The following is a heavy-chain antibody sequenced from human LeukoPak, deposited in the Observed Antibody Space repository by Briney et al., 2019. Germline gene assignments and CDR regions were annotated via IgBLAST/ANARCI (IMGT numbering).Heavy chain of an antibody. CDR3: ARLDTRLSGYCFDY. V-gene: IGHV4-30-4*01. J-gene: IGHJ4*02. Sequence: SQTLSLTCTVSGGSISNDDYYWNWIRQPPGKGLEWIGYIYDSGGTFYNPSLKSRVIISGDTSKNQFSLKLSSVTAADTAVYYCARLDTRLSGYCFDYWGQGILVTVSS. CDR1: GGSISNDDYY. CDR2: IYDSGGT. D-gene: IGHD6-25*01.